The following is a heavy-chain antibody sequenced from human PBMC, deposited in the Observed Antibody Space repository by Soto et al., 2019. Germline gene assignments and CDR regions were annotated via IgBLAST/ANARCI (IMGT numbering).Heavy chain of an antibody. Sequence: PSETLSLTCGVSVGTGASSHWWSWVRQSPGGGLEWIGNVYHTGDTNFNPSLQSRVTISVDKSNNQFSLRLNSLTAADTAVYFCAREIVTAGGNNYFDPWGPGTLVTVSS. CDR3: AREIVTAGGNNYFDP. CDR1: VGTGASSHW. D-gene: IGHD2-21*02. J-gene: IGHJ5*02. CDR2: VYHTGDT. V-gene: IGHV4-4*02.